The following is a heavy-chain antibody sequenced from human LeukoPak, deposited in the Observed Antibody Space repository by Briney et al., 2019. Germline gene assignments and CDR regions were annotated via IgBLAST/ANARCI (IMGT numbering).Heavy chain of an antibody. V-gene: IGHV4-39*01. CDR1: GFTFSSYA. CDR2: IYYSGST. J-gene: IGHJ4*02. D-gene: IGHD6-13*01. CDR3: ARRQQLFDY. Sequence: GSLRLSCAASGFTFSSYAMSWIRQPPGKGLEWIGSIYYSGSTYYNPSLKSRVTISVDTSKNQFSLKLSSVTAADTAVYYCARRQQLFDYWGQGTLVTVSS.